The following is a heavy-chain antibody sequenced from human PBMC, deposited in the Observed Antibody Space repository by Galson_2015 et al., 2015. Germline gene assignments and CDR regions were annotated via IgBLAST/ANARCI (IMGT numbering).Heavy chain of an antibody. V-gene: IGHV7-4-1*02. CDR1: GYTFTSYA. CDR2: INTNTGNP. J-gene: IGHJ4*02. D-gene: IGHD6-13*01. CDR3: ARGGGRGKLWIAEEFDY. Sequence: SVKVSCKASGYTFTSYAMNWVRQAPGQGLEWMGWINTNTGNPTYAQGFTGRFVFSLDTSVSTAYLQISSLKAEDTAVYYCARGGGRGKLWIAEEFDYRGQGTLVTVSS.